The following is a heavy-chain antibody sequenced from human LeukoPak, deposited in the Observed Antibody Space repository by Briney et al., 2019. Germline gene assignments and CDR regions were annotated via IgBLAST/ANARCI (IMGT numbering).Heavy chain of an antibody. Sequence: PSETLSLTCTVSGGSISPYYWSWIRQPPGKGLEWIGYIYYSGSTNYNPSLKSRVTISVDTSKNRLSLNLSSVTAADTAVYYCARAVRDRGDWGAFDYWGQGTLVTVSS. D-gene: IGHD2-21*01. J-gene: IGHJ4*02. CDR3: ARAVRDRGDWGAFDY. CDR1: GGSISPYY. V-gene: IGHV4-59*01. CDR2: IYYSGST.